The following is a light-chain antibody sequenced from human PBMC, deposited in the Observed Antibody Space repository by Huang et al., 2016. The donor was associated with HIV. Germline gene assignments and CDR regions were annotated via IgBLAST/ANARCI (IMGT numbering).Light chain of an antibody. CDR3: QQYNSWPRT. CDR1: QGVSSN. Sequence: EIVMTQSPATLSVSPGERATLSCRAGQGVSSNLAGYQQKPGQAPRLLIYAASTRAAGIPARFSGRGSGTEFTLTISSLQSEDCAVYYCQQYNSWPRTFGQGTKVEIK. J-gene: IGKJ1*01. CDR2: AAS. V-gene: IGKV3-15*01.